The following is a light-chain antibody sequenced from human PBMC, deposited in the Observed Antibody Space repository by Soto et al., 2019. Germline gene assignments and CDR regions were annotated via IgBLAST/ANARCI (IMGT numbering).Light chain of an antibody. V-gene: IGLV1-40*01. CDR1: SSNIGAHYE. J-gene: IGLJ3*02. Sequence: QSALAQPPSVSGAPGQRVTISCTGTSSNIGAHYEVHWYQQLPGTAPRLLIHGTSNRPSGVPDRFSGSKSGASASLTITGLQAEDEADYYCQSYDTSLSGSWVFGGGTKVTVL. CDR3: QSYDTSLSGSWV. CDR2: GTS.